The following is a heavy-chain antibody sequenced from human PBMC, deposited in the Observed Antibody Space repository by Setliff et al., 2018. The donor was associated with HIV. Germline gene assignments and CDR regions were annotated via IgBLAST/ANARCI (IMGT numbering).Heavy chain of an antibody. V-gene: IGHV4-39*01. CDR3: ARPALGIGGGSRFDN. D-gene: IGHD3-10*01. J-gene: IGHJ4*02. CDR2: IHYGGFF. Sequence: PSETLSLTCTVSGGSIRSHYWGWIRQPPGKGLEWIGNIHYGGFFWYSPSLKSRVTISVDTSKNQFSLKLSSVTAADTAVYYCARPALGIGGGSRFDNWGQGTRVTVSS. CDR1: GGSIRSHY.